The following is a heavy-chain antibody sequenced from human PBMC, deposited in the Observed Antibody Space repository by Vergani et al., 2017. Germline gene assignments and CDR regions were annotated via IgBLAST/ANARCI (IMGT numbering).Heavy chain of an antibody. D-gene: IGHD2-2*01. V-gene: IGHV1-69*14. CDR3: ARTRPAGISVSSAFDI. CDR1: GGTFSSYA. Sequence: QVQLVQSGAEVKKPGSSVKVSCKASGGTFSSYAISWVRQAPGQGLEWMGRIIPIFGTANYAQKFQGRVTITADKSTSTAYMELSSLRSDDTAVYYCARTRPAGISVSSAFDIWGQGTMVTVSS. CDR2: IIPIFGTA. J-gene: IGHJ3*02.